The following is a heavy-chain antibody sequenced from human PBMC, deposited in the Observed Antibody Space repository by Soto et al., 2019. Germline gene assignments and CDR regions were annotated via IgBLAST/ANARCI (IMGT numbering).Heavy chain of an antibody. D-gene: IGHD5-12*01. CDR1: AGSISSDGFY. Sequence: SETLSLTCSVSAGSISSDGFYWNWIRQPPGRGLEWIGYIYHSGGTYSSPSLGSRVTISVDTSKNQFTLKLSSVTAADTAVYFCARDKGGYGVFDYWGQGTLVTVSS. J-gene: IGHJ4*02. V-gene: IGHV4-31*03. CDR2: IYHSGGT. CDR3: ARDKGGYGVFDY.